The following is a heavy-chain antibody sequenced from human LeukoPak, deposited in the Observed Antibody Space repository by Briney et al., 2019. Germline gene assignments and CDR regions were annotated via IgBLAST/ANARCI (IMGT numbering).Heavy chain of an antibody. V-gene: IGHV5-51*01. CDR3: ARWDGSGRYYFDY. Sequence: GESLKIPCKGSGYSFISYWIGWVRQMPGKGLEWMGIIYPADSDTRYSPSFQGQVTISAAKSTSTAYLQWNSLKASDTAMYYCARWDGSGRYYFDYWGQGTLVTVSS. CDR1: GYSFISYW. J-gene: IGHJ4*02. CDR2: IYPADSDT. D-gene: IGHD3-10*01.